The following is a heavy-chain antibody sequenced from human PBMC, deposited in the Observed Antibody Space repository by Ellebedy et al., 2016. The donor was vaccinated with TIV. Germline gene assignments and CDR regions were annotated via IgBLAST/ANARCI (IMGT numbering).Heavy chain of an antibody. V-gene: IGHV3-21*01. D-gene: IGHD5-24*01. Sequence: GESLKISCAASGFTFSSYSMNWVRQAPGKGLEWVSSISTSSSYIYYADSVKCRFTISRDNARNSLYLQMNSLRADDTALYYCARSPSPTKANWFDRWGQGTLVTVSS. CDR2: ISTSSSYI. CDR1: GFTFSSYS. J-gene: IGHJ5*02. CDR3: ARSPSPTKANWFDR.